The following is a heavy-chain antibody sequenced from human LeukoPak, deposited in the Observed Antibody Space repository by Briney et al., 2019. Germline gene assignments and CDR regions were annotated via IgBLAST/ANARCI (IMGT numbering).Heavy chain of an antibody. D-gene: IGHD3-9*01. J-gene: IGHJ4*02. V-gene: IGHV3-23*01. CDR1: GFTFSSYA. CDR3: AKDVRYFDWLIFDY. CDR2: ISGSGGST. Sequence: GGSLRLSCAASGFTFSSYAMSWVRQAPGKGLEWVSAISGSGGSTYYADSVKGRFTISRDNSKNTLYLQMNSLRAEDTAVYHCAKDVRYFDWLIFDYWGQGTLVTVSS.